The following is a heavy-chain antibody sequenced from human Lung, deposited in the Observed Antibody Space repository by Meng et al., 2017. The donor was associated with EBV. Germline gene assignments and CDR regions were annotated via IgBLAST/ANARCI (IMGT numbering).Heavy chain of an antibody. J-gene: IGHJ4*02. V-gene: IGHV3-21*01. Sequence: EVQLVESGGGLVKPGGSXXVSCAASGFTFSSYSMNWVRQAPGKGLEWVSSISSSSSYIYYADSVKGRFTISRDNAKNSLYLQMNSLRAEDTAVYYCARAAAGLTFDYWGQGTRVTVSS. D-gene: IGHD6-13*01. CDR1: GFTFSSYS. CDR2: ISSSSSYI. CDR3: ARAAAGLTFDY.